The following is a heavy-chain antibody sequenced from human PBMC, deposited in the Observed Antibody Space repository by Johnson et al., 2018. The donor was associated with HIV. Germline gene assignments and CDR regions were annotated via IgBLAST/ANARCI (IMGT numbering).Heavy chain of an antibody. Sequence: VQLVESGGGLVQPGGSLRLSCAASGFTVSSNYMSWVRQAPGKGLEWVSAIISSGGKTYFADSVKGRFTISRDNSNNTLYLQMNNLRVEDTAVYYCAKDRGYMLIDAFDMWGRGTLVTVSS. V-gene: IGHV3-23*04. CDR3: AKDRGYMLIDAFDM. CDR2: IISSGGKT. J-gene: IGHJ3*02. D-gene: IGHD5-12*01. CDR1: GFTVSSNY.